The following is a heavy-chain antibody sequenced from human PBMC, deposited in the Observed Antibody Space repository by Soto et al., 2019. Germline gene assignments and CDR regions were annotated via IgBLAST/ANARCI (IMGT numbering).Heavy chain of an antibody. D-gene: IGHD3-16*01. CDR1: GLTFSGSA. Sequence: EVQLVESGGGLVQPGGSLKLSCAVSGLTFSGSAMHWVRQAPGKGLEWVGHIRRKANNYATAYAASVKGRFTISRDDSKNTAYLQMNSLKTEDTAVYYCSANDHDDHTNFDQWGQGTLVTVSS. CDR3: SANDHDDHTNFDQ. CDR2: IRRKANNYAT. V-gene: IGHV3-73*01. J-gene: IGHJ4*02.